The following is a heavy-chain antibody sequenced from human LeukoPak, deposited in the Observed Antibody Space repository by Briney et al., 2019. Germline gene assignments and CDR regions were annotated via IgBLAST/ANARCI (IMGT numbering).Heavy chain of an antibody. CDR3: ARRSAAKDAFDI. CDR2: ITWDGGST. D-gene: IGHD6-25*01. CDR1: GFTFDDYT. V-gene: IGHV3-43*01. Sequence: GGSLRLSCAASGFTFDDYTMHWVRQAPGKGLEWVSLITWDGGSTYYADSVKGRFTISRDNAKNTLYLQMNSLRAEDTAVYYCARRSAAKDAFDIWGQGTMVTVSS. J-gene: IGHJ3*02.